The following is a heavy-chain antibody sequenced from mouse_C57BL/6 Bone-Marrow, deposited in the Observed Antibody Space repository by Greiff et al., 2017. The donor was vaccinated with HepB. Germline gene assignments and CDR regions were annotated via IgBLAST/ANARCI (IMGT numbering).Heavy chain of an antibody. D-gene: IGHD1-1*01. CDR1: GYTFTSYG. CDR2: IYPRSGNT. Sequence: QVQLKQSGAELARPGASVKLSCKASGYTFTSYGISWVKQRTGQGLEWIGEIYPRSGNTYYNEKFKGKATLTADKSSSTAYMELRSLTSEDSAVYFCARRDGSSLYYFDYWGQGTTLTVSS. CDR3: ARRDGSSLYYFDY. J-gene: IGHJ2*01. V-gene: IGHV1-81*01.